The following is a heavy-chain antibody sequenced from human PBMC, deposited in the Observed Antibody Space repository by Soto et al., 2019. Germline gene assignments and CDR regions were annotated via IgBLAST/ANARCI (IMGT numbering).Heavy chain of an antibody. CDR2: VRNRLYSFAA. V-gene: IGHV3-73*01. D-gene: IGHD6-6*01. CDR3: ARHGPSIAAVLYGMDV. CDR1: GFTFRDAA. Sequence: PGGSLRLSCAASGFTFRDAAIHWVRQASGKGLEWVGVVRNRLYSFAAVYTASVKGRLTVSRDDSKNMAFLEMNSLKTEDTAVYYCARHGPSIAAVLYGMDVWGQGNTVTVS. J-gene: IGHJ6*01.